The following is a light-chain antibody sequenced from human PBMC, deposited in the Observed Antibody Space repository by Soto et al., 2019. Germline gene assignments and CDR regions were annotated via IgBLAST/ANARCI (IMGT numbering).Light chain of an antibody. V-gene: IGLV2-23*02. CDR1: SSEIGSYHL. CDR2: KVS. J-gene: IGLJ1*01. Sequence: QSALAQPASVSGSPGESITISCPGTSSEIGSYHLFSWYQHQSGKAPKLIIYKVSQWPSGVSDRFSASKSVNTASLTISGLQAEDEADYFCCSYAGSNWGYVFGTGTKVTVL. CDR3: CSYAGSNWGYV.